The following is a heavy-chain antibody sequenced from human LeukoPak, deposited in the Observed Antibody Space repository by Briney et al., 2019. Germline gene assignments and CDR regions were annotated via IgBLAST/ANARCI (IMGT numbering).Heavy chain of an antibody. CDR3: AKPWYYYDSSGREGDAFDI. J-gene: IGHJ3*02. CDR1: GFSFSEYA. D-gene: IGHD3-22*01. V-gene: IGHV3-30*02. CDR2: IRYDGSNK. Sequence: GGSLRLSCAASGFSFSEYAMHWVRQAPGKGLEWVAFIRYDGSNKYYADSVKGRFTISRDNSKNTLYLQMNSLRAEDTAVYYCAKPWYYYDSSGREGDAFDIWGQGTMVTVSS.